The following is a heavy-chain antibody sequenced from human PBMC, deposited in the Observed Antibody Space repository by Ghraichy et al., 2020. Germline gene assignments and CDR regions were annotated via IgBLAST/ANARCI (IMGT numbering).Heavy chain of an antibody. CDR2: ISGSGGST. V-gene: IGHV3-23*01. Sequence: GGSLRLSCAASGFTFSSYDMSWVRQAPGKGLEWVSAISGSGGSTYYADSVKGRFIISRDNSKNTLYLQMNSLRAEDTAVYYCAKIPRTYCSSTSCLESYWGQGTLVTVSS. CDR3: AKIPRTYCSSTSCLESY. CDR1: GFTFSSYD. D-gene: IGHD2-2*01. J-gene: IGHJ4*02.